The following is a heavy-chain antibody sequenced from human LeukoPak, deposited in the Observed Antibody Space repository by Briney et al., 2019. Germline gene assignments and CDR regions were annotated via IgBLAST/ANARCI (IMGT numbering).Heavy chain of an antibody. CDR1: GGSISSYY. Sequence: KPSETLSLTCTVSGGSISSYYWSWIRQPPGKGLEWIGYIYYSGSTNYNPPLKSRVTISVDTSKNQFSLKLSSVTAADTAVYYCARGSPVAGWFDPWGQGTLVTVSS. CDR3: ARGSPVAGWFDP. CDR2: IYYSGST. D-gene: IGHD6-19*01. J-gene: IGHJ5*02. V-gene: IGHV4-59*08.